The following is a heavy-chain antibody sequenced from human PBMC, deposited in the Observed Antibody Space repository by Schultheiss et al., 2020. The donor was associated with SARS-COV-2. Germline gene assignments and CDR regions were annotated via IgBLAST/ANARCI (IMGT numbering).Heavy chain of an antibody. J-gene: IGHJ6*04. CDR3: ARDPASGYPPDV. Sequence: SETLSLTCTVSGGSISSSSYYWGWIRQPPGKGLEWIGSIYYSGSTYYNPSLKSRVTISVDTSKNQFSLKLSSVTAADTAVYYCARDPASGYPPDVWGKGTTVTVSS. CDR2: IYYSGST. V-gene: IGHV4-39*02. CDR1: GGSISSSSYY. D-gene: IGHD5-12*01.